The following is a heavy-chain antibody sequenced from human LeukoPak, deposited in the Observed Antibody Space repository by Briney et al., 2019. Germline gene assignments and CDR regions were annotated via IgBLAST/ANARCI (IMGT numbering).Heavy chain of an antibody. V-gene: IGHV1-2*02. J-gene: IGHJ4*02. CDR1: GYTFTGYY. D-gene: IGHD2-15*01. CDR3: ATTRWVVEVFVFDY. CDR2: INPNSGGT. Sequence: GASVKVSCKASGYTFTGYYMHWVRQAPGQGLEWMGWINPNSGGTNYAQKFQGRVTMTRDTSISTAYMELSRLRSDDTAVYYCATTRWVVEVFVFDYWGQGTLVTVSS.